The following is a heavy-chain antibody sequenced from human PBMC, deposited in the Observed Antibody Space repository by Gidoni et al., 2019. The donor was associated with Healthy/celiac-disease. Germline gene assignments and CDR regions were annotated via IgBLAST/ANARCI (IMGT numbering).Heavy chain of an antibody. J-gene: IGHJ4*02. V-gene: IGHV6-1*01. CDR2: TYYRSKWYN. Sequence: QVQLQQSGPGLVKPSQPLSRTCAIPGESVSSNSPAWTWIRQSPSRGLEWLGRTYYRSKWYNDYAVSVKSRITINPDTSKNQFSLQLNSVTPEDTAVYYCARGWGPYSSSAQFDYWGQGTLVTVSS. D-gene: IGHD6-6*01. CDR3: ARGWGPYSSSAQFDY. CDR1: GESVSSNSPA.